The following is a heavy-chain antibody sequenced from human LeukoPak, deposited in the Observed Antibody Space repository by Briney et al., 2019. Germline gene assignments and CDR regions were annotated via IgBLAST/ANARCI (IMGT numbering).Heavy chain of an antibody. Sequence: SETLSLTCTVSGGSISSYYWSWLRQPPGKGLEWIGYIYYSGSTNCNPSLKSRVTISVDTSKNQFSLKLSSVTAADTAVYYCARGVVVAATHFDYWGQGTLVTVSS. D-gene: IGHD2-15*01. CDR2: IYYSGST. CDR1: GGSISSYY. CDR3: ARGVVVAATHFDY. J-gene: IGHJ4*02. V-gene: IGHV4-59*01.